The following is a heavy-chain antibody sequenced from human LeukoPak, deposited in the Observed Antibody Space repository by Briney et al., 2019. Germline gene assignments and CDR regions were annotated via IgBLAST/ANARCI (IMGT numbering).Heavy chain of an antibody. CDR1: GYTFTVYY. V-gene: IGHV1-2*02. Sequence: ASVKVSCKASGYTFTVYYMHWVRQAPGQGLEWMGWINPNSGGTNYAQKFQCRVTMTRDTPISTAYMELSRLRSDDTAVYYCARVGDSSFIDYWGQGTLVTVSS. J-gene: IGHJ4*02. CDR2: INPNSGGT. CDR3: ARVGDSSFIDY. D-gene: IGHD6-13*01.